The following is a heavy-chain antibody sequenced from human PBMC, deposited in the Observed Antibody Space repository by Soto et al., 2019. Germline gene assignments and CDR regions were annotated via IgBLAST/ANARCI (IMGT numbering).Heavy chain of an antibody. CDR2: INPKSGGT. CDR1: GYTFTVYY. D-gene: IGHD1-26*01. CDR3: ARDLAKGGGSAGFDY. V-gene: IGHV1-2*02. J-gene: IGHJ4*02. Sequence: VKVSCKASGYTFTVYYMHWVRQAPGQGLEWMGWINPKSGGTMYPQKFQGRVTMTWDTSISTAYMALTRLRSDDTAVYYCARDLAKGGGSAGFDYWGQGTLVTVSS.